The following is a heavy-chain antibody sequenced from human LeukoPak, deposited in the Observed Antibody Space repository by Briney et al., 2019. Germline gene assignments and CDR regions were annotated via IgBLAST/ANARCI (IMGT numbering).Heavy chain of an antibody. CDR2: ISSSGSTI. CDR1: GFTFSSYE. J-gene: IGHJ6*03. D-gene: IGHD7-27*01. CDR3: AKDSLTGPYYMDV. V-gene: IGHV3-48*03. Sequence: GGSLRLSCAASGFTFSSYEMNWVRQAPGKGLEWVSYISSSGSTIYYADSVRGRFTISRDNSKNTLYLQMNSLRAEDTAVYYCAKDSLTGPYYMDVWGKGTTVTVSS.